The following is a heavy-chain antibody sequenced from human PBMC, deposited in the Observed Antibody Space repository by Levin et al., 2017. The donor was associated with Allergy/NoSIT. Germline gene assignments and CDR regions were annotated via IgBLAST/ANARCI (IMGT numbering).Heavy chain of an antibody. J-gene: IGHJ6*03. D-gene: IGHD3-10*01. CDR1: GGTFSSYA. V-gene: IGHV1-69*01. CDR2: IIPIFDTA. Sequence: KISCKASGGTFSSYAISWVRQAPGQGLEWVGGIIPIFDTANYAQKFQGRVTITADESTSTAYMELSSLRSEDTAVYSCAYSYGSGSYTEPYYYYMDVWGKGTTVTVSS. CDR3: AYSYGSGSYTEPYYYYMDV.